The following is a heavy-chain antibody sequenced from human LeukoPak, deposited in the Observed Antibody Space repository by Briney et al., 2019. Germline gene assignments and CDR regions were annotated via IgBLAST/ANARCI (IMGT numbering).Heavy chain of an antibody. Sequence: GRSLRLSCAASGFTFDDYAMHWVRQAPGKGLGWVSGISWNSGSIGYADSVKGRFTISRDNAKNSLYLQMNSLRAEDTALYYCAKVGGSGSYSYLNYFDYWGQGTLVTVSS. CDR2: ISWNSGSI. D-gene: IGHD3-10*01. CDR1: GFTFDDYA. J-gene: IGHJ4*02. V-gene: IGHV3-9*01. CDR3: AKVGGSGSYSYLNYFDY.